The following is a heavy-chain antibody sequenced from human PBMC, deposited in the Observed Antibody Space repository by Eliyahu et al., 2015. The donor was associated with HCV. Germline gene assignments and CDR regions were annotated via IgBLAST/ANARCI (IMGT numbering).Heavy chain of an antibody. V-gene: IGHV3-7*01. CDR1: GFTFSSYW. CDR2: IKQDGSEK. CDR3: ARDDPGYWRTNYGMDV. J-gene: IGHJ6*02. Sequence: EVQLVESGGGLVQPGGSLRLSCTVXGFTFSSYWMSWVRQAPGKGLXWVANIKQDGSEKYYVDSVKGRFTISRDNANKSLYLQMNSLRVEDTAVYYCARDDPGYWRTNYGMDVWGQGTTVTVSS. D-gene: IGHD3-22*01.